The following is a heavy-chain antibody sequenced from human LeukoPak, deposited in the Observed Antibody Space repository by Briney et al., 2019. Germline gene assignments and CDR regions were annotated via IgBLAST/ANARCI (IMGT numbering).Heavy chain of an antibody. Sequence: GGSLRLSCAASGFTLSSYAMNWVRQAPGKGLEWVSVIYSGGSTYYADSVKGRFTISRDNSKNTLYLQMNSLRAEDTAVYYCASYSGSYSTYFQHWGQGTLVTVSS. CDR2: IYSGGST. J-gene: IGHJ1*01. CDR1: GFTLSSYA. D-gene: IGHD1-26*01. V-gene: IGHV3-53*01. CDR3: ASYSGSYSTYFQH.